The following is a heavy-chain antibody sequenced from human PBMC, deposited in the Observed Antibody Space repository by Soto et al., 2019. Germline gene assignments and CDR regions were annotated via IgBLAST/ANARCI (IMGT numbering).Heavy chain of an antibody. D-gene: IGHD2-15*01. CDR1: GYSVCSGNY. CDR2: VYHSGGT. J-gene: IGHJ3*01. CDR3: AKARWYDGFDV. V-gene: IGHV4-38-2*01. Sequence: SETLALTCGVSGYSVCSGNYWGCFRQPPGKGLEWIGSVYHSGGTYYNPSLKSRVTISLDTSKNLVSLKLTSVTAADTAIYYCAKARWYDGFDVWGQGTMVTVS.